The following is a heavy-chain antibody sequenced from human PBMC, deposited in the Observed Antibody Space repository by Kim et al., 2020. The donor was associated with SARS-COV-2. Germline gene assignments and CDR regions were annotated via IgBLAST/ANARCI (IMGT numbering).Heavy chain of an antibody. CDR1: GGSSHSFY. CDR3: ARHSRDYYYGMDV. CDR2: VHHSGDT. Sequence: SETLSLTCTDSGGSSHSFYWSWIRQPPGKGLEWIGQVHHSGDTLYNPYLKSRVTISLDMSKNHFSLRLTSVTAADTAVYSCARHSRDYYYGMDVWGPGTT. V-gene: IGHV4-59*08. J-gene: IGHJ6*02.